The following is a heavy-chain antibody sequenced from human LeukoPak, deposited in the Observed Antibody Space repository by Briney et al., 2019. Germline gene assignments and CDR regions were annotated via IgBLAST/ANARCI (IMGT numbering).Heavy chain of an antibody. CDR3: ARNKHDSSGKIFDY. J-gene: IGHJ4*02. Sequence: GGSLRLSCAASGFTFSSYWMSWVRQAPGKGLEWVANIKQDGSEKYYVDPVKGRFTISRDNAKNALYLQINSLRAEDTAIYYCARNKHDSSGKIFDYWGQGTLVTVSS. CDR2: IKQDGSEK. V-gene: IGHV3-7*01. D-gene: IGHD3-22*01. CDR1: GFTFSSYW.